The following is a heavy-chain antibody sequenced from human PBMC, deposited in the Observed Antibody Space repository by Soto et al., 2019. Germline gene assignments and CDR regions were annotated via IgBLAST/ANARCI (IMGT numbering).Heavy chain of an antibody. CDR1: GFSFENYG. CDR2: IWYDGSLQ. CDR3: ANLWGDGYNLGREYNGMDV. D-gene: IGHD5-12*01. J-gene: IGHJ6*02. Sequence: QVQMVESGGGVVQPGRSLRLSCPASGFSFENYGMHWVRQAPGRGLEWVAIIWYDGSLQYYAAAVKGRVTSSRDNSTNTLYLEMNGLRAEDTAVYYCANLWGDGYNLGREYNGMDVWGQGTTVIVSS. V-gene: IGHV3-33*06.